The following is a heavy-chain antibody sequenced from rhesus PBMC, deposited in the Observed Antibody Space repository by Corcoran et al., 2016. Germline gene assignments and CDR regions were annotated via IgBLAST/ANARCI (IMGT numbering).Heavy chain of an antibody. Sequence: EVQLVESAGGLVQPGGSLRLSCAASGFTFSSYGMHWVRQAPGKGLGWVAVISYDGRKKYYADSVKDRFTISRDNSKNMLYLQMNNLTLEDTAVDYCASNYEDAYGYYFSWGQGVLVTVSS. V-gene: IGHV3-54*02. J-gene: IGHJ4*01. CDR2: ISYDGRKK. CDR3: ASNYEDAYGYYFS. D-gene: IGHD3-9*01. CDR1: GFTFSSYG.